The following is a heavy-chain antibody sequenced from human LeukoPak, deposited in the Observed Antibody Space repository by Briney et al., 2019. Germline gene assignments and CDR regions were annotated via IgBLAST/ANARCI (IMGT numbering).Heavy chain of an antibody. V-gene: IGHV4-4*02. CDR3: AREKSTDIVVVVAATWDNWFDP. D-gene: IGHD2-15*01. CDR2: IYRSGNT. J-gene: IGHJ5*02. CDR1: GGSISSSNW. Sequence: SGTLSLTCAVSGGSISSSNWWSWVRQPPGKGLEWIGEIYRSGNTNYNPSLKSRVTISVDTSKNQFSLKLSSVTAADTAVYYCAREKSTDIVVVVAATWDNWFDPWGQGTLVTVSS.